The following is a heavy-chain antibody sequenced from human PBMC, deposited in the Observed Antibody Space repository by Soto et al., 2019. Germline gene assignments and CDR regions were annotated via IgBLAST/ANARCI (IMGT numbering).Heavy chain of an antibody. D-gene: IGHD6-13*01. CDR2: VSPDFGNA. V-gene: IGHV1-8*01. Sequence: XVKVYVTTSVYTLTDYVINCVRQATGQGLEWMGWVSPDFGNAGYAQKFQGRVTMTTNTSTSTAYMELTSLTSEDTAVYYCEVTSGYWGKGNMVTVSS. CDR1: VYTLTDYV. J-gene: IGHJ4*02. CDR3: EVTSGY.